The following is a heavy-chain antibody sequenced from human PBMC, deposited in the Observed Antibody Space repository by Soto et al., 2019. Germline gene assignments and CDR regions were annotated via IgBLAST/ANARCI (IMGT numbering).Heavy chain of an antibody. CDR1: GYTFTSYA. V-gene: IGHV1-3*01. CDR3: AREGGPDVRGYSGYVGDPFDY. J-gene: IGHJ4*02. Sequence: GASVKVSCKASGYTFTSYAMQWVRQAPGQRLEWMGWINAGNGNTKYSQKFQGRVTITRDTSASTAYMELSSLRSEDTAVYYCAREGGPDVRGYSGYVGDPFDYWGQGTLVTVSS. D-gene: IGHD5-12*01. CDR2: INAGNGNT.